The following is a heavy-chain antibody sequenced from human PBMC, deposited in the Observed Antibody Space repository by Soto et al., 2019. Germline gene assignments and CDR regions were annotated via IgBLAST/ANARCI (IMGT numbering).Heavy chain of an antibody. J-gene: IGHJ5*02. V-gene: IGHV4-31*03. CDR1: GVSISSGGYY. CDR2: IYYSGST. D-gene: IGHD3-3*01. CDR3: ARVLEGYYDFYRSAAGWFDP. Sequence: TLSLTCTVSGVSISSGGYYWSWIRQHPGKGLEWIGYIYYSGSTYYNPSLKSRVNISVDTSKNQFSLKLSSVTAADTAVYYCARVLEGYYDFYRSAAGWFDPWGQGTLVTVSS.